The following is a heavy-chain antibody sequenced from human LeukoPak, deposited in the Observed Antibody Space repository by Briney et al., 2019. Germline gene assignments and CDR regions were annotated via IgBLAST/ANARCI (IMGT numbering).Heavy chain of an antibody. Sequence: GGSLRLSCAASGFTFSNAWMSWVRQAPGKGLEWVGRIKSKTDGGTTDYAAPVKGRFTISRDDSKNTLYLQMNSLKTEDTAVYYCTTAYGGSGSYYETRGVDYWGQGTLVTVSS. V-gene: IGHV3-15*01. D-gene: IGHD3-10*01. J-gene: IGHJ4*02. CDR3: TTAYGGSGSYYETRGVDY. CDR1: GFTFSNAW. CDR2: IKSKTDGGTT.